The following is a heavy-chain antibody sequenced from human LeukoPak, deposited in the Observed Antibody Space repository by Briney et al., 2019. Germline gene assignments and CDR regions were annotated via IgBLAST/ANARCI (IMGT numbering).Heavy chain of an antibody. Sequence: GGSLRLSRAASGFTFSSYSMNWVRQAPGKGLEWVSSISSSSSYIYYADSVKGRFTISRDNAKNSLYLQMNSLRAEDTAVYYCARGRGYSYGADDFDYWGQGTLVTVSS. V-gene: IGHV3-21*01. J-gene: IGHJ4*02. CDR3: ARGRGYSYGADDFDY. CDR1: GFTFSSYS. D-gene: IGHD5-18*01. CDR2: ISSSSSYI.